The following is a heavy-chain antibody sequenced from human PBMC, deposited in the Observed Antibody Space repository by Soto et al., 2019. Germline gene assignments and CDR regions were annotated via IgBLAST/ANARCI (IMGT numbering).Heavy chain of an antibody. D-gene: IGHD6-13*01. CDR3: ATLNGIAAAFDY. Sequence: EVQLVESGGGLVQPGGSLRLSCAASGFTFSSYAMHWVRQAPGKGLEYISAISSNGGSTHYANSVKGRSTISRDNSKKTLYLQMGSVSAEDLAVYYCATLNGIAAAFDYWGQGTLVTVSS. CDR1: GFTFSSYA. CDR2: ISSNGGST. V-gene: IGHV3-64*01. J-gene: IGHJ4*02.